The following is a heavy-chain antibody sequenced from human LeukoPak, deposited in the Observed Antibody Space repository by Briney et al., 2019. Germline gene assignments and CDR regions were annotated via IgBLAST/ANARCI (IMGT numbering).Heavy chain of an antibody. CDR3: AKGSGSGWYGWFAP. D-gene: IGHD6-19*01. Sequence: GESLRLSCAASGFSFNHYATYWVRQAPGKGLEWVSSIDATGAATYYADSVNGRFTISRDNSKNTFYLQMDSLRADDTAVYSCAKGSGSGWYGWFAPWGQGTLVTVSS. J-gene: IGHJ5*02. CDR2: IDATGAAT. V-gene: IGHV3-23*01. CDR1: GFSFNHYA.